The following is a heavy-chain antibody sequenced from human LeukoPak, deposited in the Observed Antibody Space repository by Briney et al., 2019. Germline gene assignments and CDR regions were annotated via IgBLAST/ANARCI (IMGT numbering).Heavy chain of an antibody. Sequence: GASVTVSCKASGYTFTSYGISWVRQPPGQGLEWMGWISAYNGNTNYAQKLQGRVTMTTDTSTSTAYMELRSLRSDETAVYYCARDYADTAMVTYYYYGMDVWGQGTTVTVSS. CDR3: ARDYADTAMVTYYYYGMDV. CDR1: GYTFTSYG. J-gene: IGHJ6*02. D-gene: IGHD5-18*01. V-gene: IGHV1-18*01. CDR2: ISAYNGNT.